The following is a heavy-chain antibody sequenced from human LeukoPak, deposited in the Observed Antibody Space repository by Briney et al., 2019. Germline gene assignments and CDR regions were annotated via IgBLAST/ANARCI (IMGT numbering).Heavy chain of an antibody. CDR2: THYSGNT. Sequence: SETLSLTCTVSGGSITTYYWSWIRQPPGKGLEWIGYTHYSGNTNYNPSLKSRVTMSVDTSKNQFSLKLSSVTAADTAVYYCARHVDTNWFDPWGQGTLVTASS. V-gene: IGHV4-59*08. CDR3: ARHVDTNWFDP. CDR1: GGSITTYY. D-gene: IGHD3-9*01. J-gene: IGHJ5*02.